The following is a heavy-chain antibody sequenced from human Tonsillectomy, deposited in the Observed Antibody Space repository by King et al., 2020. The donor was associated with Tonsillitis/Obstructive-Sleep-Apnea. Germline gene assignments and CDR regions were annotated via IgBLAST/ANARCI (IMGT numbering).Heavy chain of an antibody. D-gene: IGHD2-2*02. Sequence: VQLVESGGGLVQPGGSLRLSCAASGFTFSSYAMSWVRQAPGKGLEWVSAISGSGGSTYYADSVKGRFTISRDNSKNTPYLQMNSLGAEDTAVYYCSKRGWANIVVVPAAIVAFDIWGQGTMVTVSS. CDR1: GFTFSSYA. J-gene: IGHJ3*02. CDR2: ISGSGGST. CDR3: SKRGWANIVVVPAAIVAFDI. V-gene: IGHV3-23*04.